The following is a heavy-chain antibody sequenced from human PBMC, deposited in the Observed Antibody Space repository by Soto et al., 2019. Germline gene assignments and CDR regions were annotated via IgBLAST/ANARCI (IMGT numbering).Heavy chain of an antibody. V-gene: IGHV3-7*03. CDR2: IKQDGSEK. D-gene: IGHD1-26*01. J-gene: IGHJ3*02. Sequence: GGSLRLSCAASGFTFSSYWVSWVRQAPGKGLEWVANIKQDGSEKYYVDSVKGRFTISRDNAKNSPYLQMNSLRAEDTAVYYCARIVGATSPDAFDIWGQGTMVTVSS. CDR3: ARIVGATSPDAFDI. CDR1: GFTFSSYW.